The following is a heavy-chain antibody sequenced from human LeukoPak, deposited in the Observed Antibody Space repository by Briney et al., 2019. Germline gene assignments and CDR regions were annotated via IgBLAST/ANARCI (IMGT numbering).Heavy chain of an antibody. CDR2: ITGSGGFT. Sequence: GGSLRLSCAASGFPFSTYAMNWVRQAPGKGLEWVSVITGSGGFTQYADSVKGRFTISRDNSKNTVYLQMNSLRVEDTALYYCVRSLDYWGQGTPVTVSS. J-gene: IGHJ4*02. V-gene: IGHV3-23*01. CDR1: GFPFSTYA. CDR3: VRSLDY.